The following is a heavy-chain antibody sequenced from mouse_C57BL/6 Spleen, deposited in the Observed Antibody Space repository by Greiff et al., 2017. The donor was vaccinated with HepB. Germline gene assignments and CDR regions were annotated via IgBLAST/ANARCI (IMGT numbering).Heavy chain of an antibody. J-gene: IGHJ2*01. D-gene: IGHD1-1*01. CDR3: ARGVARDY. Sequence: EVQLQQSGPELVKPGASVKISCKASGYTFTDYYMNWVKQSHGKSLEWIGDINPNNGGTSYNQKFKGKATLTVDKSSSTAYMELRSLTSEDSVVYYFARGVARDYWGQGTTLTVSS. V-gene: IGHV1-26*01. CDR2: INPNNGGT. CDR1: GYTFTDYY.